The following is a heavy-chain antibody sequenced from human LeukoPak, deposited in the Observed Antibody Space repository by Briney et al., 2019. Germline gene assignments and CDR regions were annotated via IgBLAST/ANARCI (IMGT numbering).Heavy chain of an antibody. J-gene: IGHJ3*02. Sequence: SETLSLTCTVSGGSISSYYWNWIRQPPGKGLEWIGYIYYSGSTNYNPSLKSRVTISVDTSKNQFSLKLSSVTAADTAVYYCARHAVGDEDAFDIWGQGTMVTVSS. CDR3: ARHAVGDEDAFDI. D-gene: IGHD3-16*01. CDR1: GGSISSYY. CDR2: IYYSGST. V-gene: IGHV4-59*08.